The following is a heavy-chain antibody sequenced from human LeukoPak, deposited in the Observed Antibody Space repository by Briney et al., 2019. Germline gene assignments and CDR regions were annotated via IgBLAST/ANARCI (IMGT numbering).Heavy chain of an antibody. Sequence: GGSLRLSCAASGFSVSGYWMTWVRQAPGKGLEWVANIKQDGSEKNYVDSVKGRFTISRDNAENSLFLQMNSLRVEDTAVYYCAREWQGGIAAAGTRIEGDYWGQGTLVAVSS. V-gene: IGHV3-7*01. D-gene: IGHD6-13*01. CDR2: IKQDGSEK. CDR3: AREWQGGIAAAGTRIEGDY. J-gene: IGHJ4*02. CDR1: GFSVSGYW.